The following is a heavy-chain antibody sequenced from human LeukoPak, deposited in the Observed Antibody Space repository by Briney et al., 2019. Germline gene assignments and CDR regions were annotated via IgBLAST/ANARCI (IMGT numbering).Heavy chain of an antibody. V-gene: IGHV4-34*01. D-gene: IGHD6-13*01. CDR1: GGSFSGYY. CDR2: ITQSGST. Sequence: SQSVSLTRAVYGGSFSGYYWSWIRQPPGKGLEWIGEITQSGSTNYKPSLKSRVTISVDTSKNQFSLKLSSVTAADTAVYYCARLRAVTRSSSWLQVRRRFDYWGQGTLVTVSS. CDR3: ARLRAVTRSSSWLQVRRRFDY. J-gene: IGHJ4*02.